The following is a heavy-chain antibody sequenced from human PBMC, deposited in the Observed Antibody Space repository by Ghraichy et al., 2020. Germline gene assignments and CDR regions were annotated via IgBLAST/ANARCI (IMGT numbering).Heavy chain of an antibody. Sequence: GGSLRLSCAASGFTFSSYGMHWVRQAPGKGLEWVAVIWYDGSNKYYADSVKGRFTISRDNSKNTLYLQMNSLRAEDTAVYYCARAAVAASFDYWGQGTLVTVSS. CDR3: ARAAVAASFDY. CDR2: IWYDGSNK. V-gene: IGHV3-33*01. J-gene: IGHJ4*02. D-gene: IGHD2-15*01. CDR1: GFTFSSYG.